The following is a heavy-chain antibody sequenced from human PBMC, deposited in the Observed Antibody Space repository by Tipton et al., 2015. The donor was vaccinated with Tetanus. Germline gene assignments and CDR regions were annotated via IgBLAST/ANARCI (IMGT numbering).Heavy chain of an antibody. J-gene: IGHJ4*02. V-gene: IGHV4-59*01. Sequence: TLSLTCSVSGGSMGSDSWGWIRQPPGKGLEWIGYFSNSGTGNYNPSLKSRVTLSVDMAKGQVSLKLSSVSTADTAVYYCARDHMGSLEYWGQGILVTVS. CDR3: ARDHMGSLEY. CDR1: GGSMGSDS. CDR2: FSNSGTG.